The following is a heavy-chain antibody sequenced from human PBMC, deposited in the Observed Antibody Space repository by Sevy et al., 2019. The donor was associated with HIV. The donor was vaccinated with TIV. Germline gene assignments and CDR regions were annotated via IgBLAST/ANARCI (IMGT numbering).Heavy chain of an antibody. V-gene: IGHV3-48*02. CDR3: ARDQAKQLVLGGFDY. D-gene: IGHD6-6*01. CDR1: GFTFSSYS. CDR2: ISSSSSTI. Sequence: GGSLRLSCAASGFTFSSYSMNWVRQAPGKGLEWVSYISSSSSTIYYADSVKGRFTISRDNAKNSLYLQMNSLRDEDTAVYYCARDQAKQLVLGGFDYWGQGTLLTVSS. J-gene: IGHJ4*02.